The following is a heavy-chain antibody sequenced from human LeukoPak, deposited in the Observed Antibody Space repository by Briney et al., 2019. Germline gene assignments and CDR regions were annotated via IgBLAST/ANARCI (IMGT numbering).Heavy chain of an antibody. CDR3: ARSPYCSSTSCYSRTDAFDI. V-gene: IGHV4-61*02. D-gene: IGHD2-2*02. CDR2: IYTSGST. CDR1: GASISSGSYY. Sequence: SQTLSLTCTVSGASISSGSYYWSWIRQPAGKGLEWIGRIYTSGSTNYNPSLKSRVTISVDTSKNQFSLKLSSVTAADTAVYYCARSPYCSSTSCYSRTDAFDIWGQGTMVTVSS. J-gene: IGHJ3*02.